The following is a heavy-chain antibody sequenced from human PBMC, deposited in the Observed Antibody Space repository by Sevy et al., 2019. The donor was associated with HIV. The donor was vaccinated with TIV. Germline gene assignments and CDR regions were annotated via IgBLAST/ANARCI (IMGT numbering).Heavy chain of an antibody. Sequence: GGSLRLSCAASGFTFDDYAMHWVRQAPGKGLEWVSGISWNSGSIGYADSVKGLFTISRDNAKNSLYLQMNSLRAEDTALYYCAKAIAGYSSSWPDYWGQGTLVTVSS. CDR3: AKAIAGYSSSWPDY. CDR1: GFTFDDYA. V-gene: IGHV3-9*01. D-gene: IGHD6-13*01. CDR2: ISWNSGSI. J-gene: IGHJ4*02.